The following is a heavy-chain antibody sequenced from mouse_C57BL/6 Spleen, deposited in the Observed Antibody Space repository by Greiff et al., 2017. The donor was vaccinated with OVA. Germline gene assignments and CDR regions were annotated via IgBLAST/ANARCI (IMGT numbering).Heavy chain of an antibody. V-gene: IGHV3-6*01. Sequence: EVQLQESGPGLVKPSQSLSLTCSVTGYSITSGYYWNWIRQFPGNKLEWMGYISYDGSNNYNPSLKNRISITRDTSKNQFFLKLNSLTTEDTATXYCARDDSSGYRTGAYWGQGTLVTVSA. D-gene: IGHD3-2*02. CDR1: GYSITSGYY. J-gene: IGHJ3*01. CDR2: ISYDGSN. CDR3: ARDDSSGYRTGAY.